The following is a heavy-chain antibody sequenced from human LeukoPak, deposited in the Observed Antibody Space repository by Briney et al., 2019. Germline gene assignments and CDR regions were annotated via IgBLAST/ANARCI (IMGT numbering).Heavy chain of an antibody. V-gene: IGHV4-38-2*02. CDR1: GYAISRGYY. CDR3: ASHADTPGIPHY. D-gene: IGHD2-2*02. CDR2: INHSGST. J-gene: IGHJ4*02. Sequence: SDTLSLTCTVSGYAISRGYYLGWIRPPPGKGLEWIGEINHSGSTNYNQSLKSRVTISVDTSKNQFSLKVNSVSVADTAVYYCASHADTPGIPHYWGQGTLVTVSS.